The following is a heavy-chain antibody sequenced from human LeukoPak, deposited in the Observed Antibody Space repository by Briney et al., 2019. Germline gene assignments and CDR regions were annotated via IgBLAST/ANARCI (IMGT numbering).Heavy chain of an antibody. J-gene: IGHJ4*02. Sequence: SVKVSCKASGGTFSSYAISWVRQAPGQGLEWMGRIIPILGIANYAQKFQGRVTITADKSTSTAYMELSSLRSEDTAVYYCAKDRRYSGSYSDYWGQGTLVTVSS. CDR2: IIPILGIA. V-gene: IGHV1-69*04. CDR1: GGTFSSYA. CDR3: AKDRRYSGSYSDY. D-gene: IGHD1-26*01.